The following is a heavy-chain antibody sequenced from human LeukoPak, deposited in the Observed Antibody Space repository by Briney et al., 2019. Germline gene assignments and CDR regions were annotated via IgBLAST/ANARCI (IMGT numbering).Heavy chain of an antibody. CDR3: ARSGYSSSWYEY. CDR2: IYTSGST. Sequence: SETLSLTCTVSGGSISSYYWSWIRQPAGKGLEWIGRIYTSGSTNYNPSLKSRVTMSVDTSKNRFSLKLSSVTAADTAVYYCARSGYSSSWYEYWGQGTLVTVSS. D-gene: IGHD6-13*01. CDR1: GGSISSYY. V-gene: IGHV4-4*07. J-gene: IGHJ4*02.